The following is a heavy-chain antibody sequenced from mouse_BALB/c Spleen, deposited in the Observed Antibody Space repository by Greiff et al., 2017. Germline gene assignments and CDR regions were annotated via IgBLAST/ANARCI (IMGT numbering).Heavy chain of an antibody. CDR2: INPYNGGT. Sequence: VQLKESGPELVKPGASMKISCKASGYSFTGYTMNWVKQSHGKNLEWIGLINPYNGGTSYNQKFKGKATLTVDKSSSTAYMELLSLTSEDSAVYYCARRYRYDRDYYAMDYWGQGTSVTVSS. D-gene: IGHD2-14*01. V-gene: IGHV1-18*01. J-gene: IGHJ4*01. CDR1: GYSFTGYT. CDR3: ARRYRYDRDYYAMDY.